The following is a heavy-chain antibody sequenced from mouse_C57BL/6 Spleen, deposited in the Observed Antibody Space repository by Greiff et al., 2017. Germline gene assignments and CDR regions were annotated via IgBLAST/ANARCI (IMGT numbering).Heavy chain of an antibody. V-gene: IGHV1-7*01. D-gene: IGHD2-3*01. J-gene: IGHJ2*01. CDR3: ARSWHDLYYFDY. CDR2: INPSSGYT. CDR1: GYTLTSYW. Sequence: VHLVESGAELAKPGASVKLSCKASGYTLTSYWMHWVKQRPGQGLEWIGYINPSSGYTKYNQKFKDKATLTADKSSSTAYMQLSSLTYEDSAVYYCARSWHDLYYFDYWGQGTTLTVSS.